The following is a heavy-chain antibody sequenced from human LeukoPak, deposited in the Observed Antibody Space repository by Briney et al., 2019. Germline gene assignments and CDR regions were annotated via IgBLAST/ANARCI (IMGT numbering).Heavy chain of an antibody. Sequence: SETLSLTCTVSGGSISSYYWSWIRQPPGKGLEWIGYIYYSGSTNYNPSLKSRVTISVGTSKNQFSLKLSSVTAADTAVYYCARAPRIAAAGISWFDPWGQGTLVTVSS. J-gene: IGHJ5*02. D-gene: IGHD6-13*01. CDR1: GGSISSYY. V-gene: IGHV4-59*12. CDR3: ARAPRIAAAGISWFDP. CDR2: IYYSGST.